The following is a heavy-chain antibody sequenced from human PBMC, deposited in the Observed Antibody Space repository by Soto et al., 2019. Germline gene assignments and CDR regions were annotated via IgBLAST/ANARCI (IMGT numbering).Heavy chain of an antibody. D-gene: IGHD3-16*01. Sequence: GASVKVSCKASGYTFATYDINWVRQAPGQGLEWMGWINGYTGNTNYAQKFQGRVTMTTDTSTNTAYLDLWTLISDDTAVYYCARPWVTGKGGIDVWG. CDR2: INGYTGNT. CDR1: GYTFATYD. J-gene: IGHJ6*02. CDR3: ARPWVTGKGGIDV. V-gene: IGHV1-18*01.